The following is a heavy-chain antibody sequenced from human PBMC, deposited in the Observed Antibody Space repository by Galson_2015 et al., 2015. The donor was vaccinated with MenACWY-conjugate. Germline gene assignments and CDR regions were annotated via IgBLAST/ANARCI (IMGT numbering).Heavy chain of an antibody. Sequence: CAISGDSVSNNIATWNWIRQSPSRGLEWLGRTYYTSKWSNDYALSVKSRITINPDTSKNQFSLQLNSVTPEDTAVYFCARDADAFDIWGQGTMVT. CDR3: ARDADAFDI. CDR1: GDSVSNNIAT. V-gene: IGHV6-1*01. CDR2: TYYTSKWSN. J-gene: IGHJ3*02.